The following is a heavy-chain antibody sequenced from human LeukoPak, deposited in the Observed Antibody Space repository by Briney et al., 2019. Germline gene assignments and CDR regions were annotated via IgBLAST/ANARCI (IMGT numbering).Heavy chain of an antibody. J-gene: IGHJ4*02. Sequence: PGGSLRLSSAASGFTFSSYSMNWVRQAPGKGLEWVSSISSSSSYIYYADSVKGRFTISRDNAKNSLYLQMNSLRAEDTAVYYCAKDQGWGVLRYFFGTSPDWGQGTLVTVSS. V-gene: IGHV3-21*01. CDR3: AKDQGWGVLRYFFGTSPD. CDR1: GFTFSSYS. CDR2: ISSSSSYI. D-gene: IGHD3-9*01.